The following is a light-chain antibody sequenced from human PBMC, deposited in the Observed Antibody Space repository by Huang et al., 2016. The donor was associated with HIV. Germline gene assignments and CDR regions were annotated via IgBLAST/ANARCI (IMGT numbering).Light chain of an antibody. CDR3: MQGTHLLT. Sequence: DVVLTQSPLSLPVTLGKSASISCRSSQSLVSSDGNTYLNWFQQRPGQSPRRLIYKVSNRDSGVPDRVSGSGSGSDFTLKIGRVEAEDVGVYYCMQGTHLLTFGGGTKVEIK. CDR2: KVS. J-gene: IGKJ4*01. V-gene: IGKV2-30*01. CDR1: QSLVSSDGNTY.